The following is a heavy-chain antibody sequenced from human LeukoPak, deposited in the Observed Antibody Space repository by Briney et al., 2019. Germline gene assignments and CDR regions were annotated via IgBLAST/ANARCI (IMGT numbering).Heavy chain of an antibody. V-gene: IGHV4-30-4*08. Sequence: SETLSLTCTVSGGSISSGDYYWSWIRQPPGKGLEWIGYIYYSGSTYYNPSLKSRFTISVDTSKNQFSLKLSSVTAADTAVYYCARGRITMVRGVILESSSDAFDIWGQGTMVTVSS. CDR2: IYYSGST. CDR3: ARGRITMVRGVILESSSDAFDI. J-gene: IGHJ3*02. D-gene: IGHD3-10*01. CDR1: GGSISSGDYY.